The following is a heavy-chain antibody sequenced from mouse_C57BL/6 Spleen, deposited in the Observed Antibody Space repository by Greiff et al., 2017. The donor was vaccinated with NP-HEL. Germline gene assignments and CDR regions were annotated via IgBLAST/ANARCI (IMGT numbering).Heavy chain of an antibody. Sequence: VQLQQSGAELAKPGASVKLSCKASGYTFTSYWMHWVKQRPGQGLEWIGYINPSSGYTKYNQKFKAKATLTADKSSSTAYMQLSSLTYEDSAVYYCAGIYDGYYGYAMDYWGQGTSVTVSS. D-gene: IGHD2-3*01. V-gene: IGHV1-7*01. CDR3: AGIYDGYYGYAMDY. CDR2: INPSSGYT. J-gene: IGHJ4*01. CDR1: GYTFTSYW.